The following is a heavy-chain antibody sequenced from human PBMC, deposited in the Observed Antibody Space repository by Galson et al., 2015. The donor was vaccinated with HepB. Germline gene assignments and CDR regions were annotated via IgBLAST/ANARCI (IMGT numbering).Heavy chain of an antibody. J-gene: IGHJ4*02. CDR3: APQEIVGAPLPDY. CDR2: ISYDGSNK. D-gene: IGHD1-26*01. Sequence: SLRLSCAASGFTFSSYAMHWVRQAPGKGLEWVAVISYDGSNKYYADSVKGRFTISRDNSKNTLYLQMNSLRAEDTAAYYCAPQEIVGAPLPDYWGQGTLVTVSS. CDR1: GFTFSSYA. V-gene: IGHV3-30*04.